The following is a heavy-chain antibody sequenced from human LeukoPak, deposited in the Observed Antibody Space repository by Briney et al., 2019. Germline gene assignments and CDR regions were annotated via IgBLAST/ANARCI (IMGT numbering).Heavy chain of an antibody. CDR3: ARQAVAGPSNWFDP. CDR2: INTNTGNP. J-gene: IGHJ5*02. Sequence: ASVKVSCKASGYTFTSYAMNWVRQAPGQGLEWMGWINTNTGNPTYAQGFTGRFVFSLDTSVSTAYLQISSLKAEDTAVYYCARQAVAGPSNWFDPWGQGTLVTVSS. CDR1: GYTFTSYA. V-gene: IGHV7-4-1*02. D-gene: IGHD6-19*01.